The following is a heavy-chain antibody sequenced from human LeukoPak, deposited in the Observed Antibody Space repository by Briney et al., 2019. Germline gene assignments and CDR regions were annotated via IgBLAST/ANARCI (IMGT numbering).Heavy chain of an antibody. CDR1: GFTFNVYS. CDR2: ITRNSKDI. CDR3: AKTLLDSSGYYYAGSDY. Sequence: GGSLRLSCAASGFTFNVYSMSWVHQAPGKGLEWVSYITRNSKDIYYADSVKGRFTISRDNAKNSLYLQMNNLRAEDTAVYYCAKTLLDSSGYYYAGSDYWGQGILVTVST. D-gene: IGHD3-22*01. V-gene: IGHV3-48*01. J-gene: IGHJ4*02.